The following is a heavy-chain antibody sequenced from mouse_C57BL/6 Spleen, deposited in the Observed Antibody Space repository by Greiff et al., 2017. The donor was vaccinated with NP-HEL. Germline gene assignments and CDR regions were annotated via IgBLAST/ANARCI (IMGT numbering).Heavy chain of an antibody. Sequence: EVQVVESGGGLVKPGGSLKLSCAASGFTFSDYGMHWVRQAPEKGLEWVAYISSGSSTIYYADTVKGRFTISRDNAKNTLFLQMTSLRSEDTAMYYCARIYGSSLAWFAYWGQGTLVTVSA. CDR2: ISSGSSTI. CDR3: ARIYGSSLAWFAY. J-gene: IGHJ3*01. D-gene: IGHD1-1*01. V-gene: IGHV5-17*01. CDR1: GFTFSDYG.